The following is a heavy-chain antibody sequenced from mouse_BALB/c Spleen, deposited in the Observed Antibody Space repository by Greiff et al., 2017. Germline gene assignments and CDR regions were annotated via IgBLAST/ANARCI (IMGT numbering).Heavy chain of an antibody. CDR3: ARRGVGRYFDY. D-gene: IGHD4-1*01. CDR2: IYPGDGDT. J-gene: IGHJ2*01. CDR1: GYTFTSYW. V-gene: IGHV1-87*01. Sequence: VQLVESGAELARPGASVKLSCKASGYTFTSYWMQWVKQRPGQGLEWIGAIYPGDGDTRYTQKFKGKATLTADKSSSTAYMQLSSLASEDSAVYYCARRGVGRYFDYWGQGTTLTVSS.